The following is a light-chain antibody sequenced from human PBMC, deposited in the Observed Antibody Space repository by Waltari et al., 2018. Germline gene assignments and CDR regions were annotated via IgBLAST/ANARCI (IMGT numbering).Light chain of an antibody. V-gene: IGKV3-20*01. CDR2: GAS. Sequence: EIVLTQSPGTLSLSPGERATLSCRASQSVSSSYLAWYQQKPGQAPRLLIYGASNRATGIPDRFSGSGSGTDFTLTISRLEPEDFAMYYCQQYGSSPGTFGGGTKVEIK. J-gene: IGKJ4*01. CDR1: QSVSSSY. CDR3: QQYGSSPGT.